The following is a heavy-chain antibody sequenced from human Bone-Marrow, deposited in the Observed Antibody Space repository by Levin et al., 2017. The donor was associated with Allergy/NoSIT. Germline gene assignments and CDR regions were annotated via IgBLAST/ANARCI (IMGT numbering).Heavy chain of an antibody. J-gene: IGHJ5*01. V-gene: IGHV1-2*02. Sequence: GASVKVSCKASGYTFTGYYMHWVRQAPGQGLEWMGWINPNSGGTNYAQKFQGRVTMTRDTSITTAYVELSSLRSDDTAVYYCARGLRPGYSSSWFDSWGQGTLFTVSS. D-gene: IGHD6-13*01. CDR1: GYTFTGYY. CDR2: INPNSGGT. CDR3: ARGLRPGYSSSWFDS.